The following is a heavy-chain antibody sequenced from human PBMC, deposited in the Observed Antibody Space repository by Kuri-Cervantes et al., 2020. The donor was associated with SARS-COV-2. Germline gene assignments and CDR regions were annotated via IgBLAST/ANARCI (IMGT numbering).Heavy chain of an antibody. Sequence: GGSLRLSCAASGFTFSSYWMHWVRQVPGKGLVWVPRLNNDGSSTNYADSVKGRFTISRDNAKNTLYLQMNSLRPEDTAVYYCAREGLRGSMDVWGQGSMVTVSS. CDR2: LNNDGSST. J-gene: IGHJ6*02. CDR3: AREGLRGSMDV. CDR1: GFTFSSYW. V-gene: IGHV3-74*01.